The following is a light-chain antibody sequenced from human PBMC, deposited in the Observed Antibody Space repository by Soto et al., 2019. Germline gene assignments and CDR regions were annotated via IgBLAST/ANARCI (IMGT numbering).Light chain of an antibody. V-gene: IGLV2-23*02. J-gene: IGLJ3*02. CDR3: CSYAGGGAWV. Sequence: QSALTQPASVSGSPGQSITISCTGSSGDVGNYDLVSWYQQIPGKAPQLILFEVSRRPSRVSDRFSGSKSGNTASLTISGLQAEDEGDFYCCSYAGGGAWVFGGGTKLNVL. CDR2: EVS. CDR1: SGDVGNYDL.